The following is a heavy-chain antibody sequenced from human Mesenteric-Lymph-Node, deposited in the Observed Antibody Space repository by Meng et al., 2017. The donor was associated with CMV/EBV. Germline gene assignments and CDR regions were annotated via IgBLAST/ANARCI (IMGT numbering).Heavy chain of an antibody. CDR3: SRLGVSGSGNYFRADY. CDR2: IYNDGRTT. D-gene: IGHD3-10*01. J-gene: IGHJ4*02. Sequence: GESLKISCAASGFTFSNYAMSWVRQAPGKGLEWVSVIYNDGRTTYYADSVKGRSTISRDNSKNTLYLQVNSLRAEDTAVYYCSRLGVSGSGNYFRADYWGQGTLVTVSS. CDR1: GFTFSNYA. V-gene: IGHV3-23*03.